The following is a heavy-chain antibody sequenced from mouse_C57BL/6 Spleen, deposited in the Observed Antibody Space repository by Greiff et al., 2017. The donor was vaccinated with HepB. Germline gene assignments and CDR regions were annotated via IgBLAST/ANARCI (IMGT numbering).Heavy chain of an antibody. V-gene: IGHV5-4*03. CDR1: GFTFSSYA. Sequence: DVMLVESGGGLVKPGGSLKLSCAASGFTFSSYAMSWVRQTPEMRLEWVATISDGGSYTYYPDNVKGRFTISRDNAKNNLYLQMSHLKSEDTAMYYCARATTVVAKGYFDVWGTGTTVTVSS. CDR2: ISDGGSYT. D-gene: IGHD1-1*01. CDR3: ARATTVVAKGYFDV. J-gene: IGHJ1*03.